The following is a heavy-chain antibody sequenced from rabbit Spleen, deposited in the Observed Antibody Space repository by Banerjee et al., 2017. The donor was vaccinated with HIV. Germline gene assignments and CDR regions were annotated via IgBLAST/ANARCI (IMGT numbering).Heavy chain of an antibody. CDR1: VVSLSNIYY. V-gene: IGHV1S40*01. CDR3: ARAYASAIGVYIQYFNL. Sequence: QSLQESGGDRVKPRASLTLTCTACVVSLSNIYYMSWVRQAPGKGLEWIACIYIGDGNTYYASWAKGRFAISKTSSTTVTLQMASLTAADTATYFCARAYASAIGVYIQYFNLWGQGTLVTVS. D-gene: IGHD1-1*01. J-gene: IGHJ4*01. CDR2: IYIGDGNT.